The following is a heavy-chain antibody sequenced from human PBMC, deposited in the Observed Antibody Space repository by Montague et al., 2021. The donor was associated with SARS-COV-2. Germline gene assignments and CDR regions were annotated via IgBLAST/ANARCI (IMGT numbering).Heavy chain of an antibody. CDR2: ISMSETRT. V-gene: IGHV3-48*04. CDR3: ARVASEHTAMAPDY. CDR1: GFTFSRYS. Sequence: SLRLSCAAAGFTFSRYSMNWVRQAQGKGLEWISYISMSETRTQYADPVKGRFTISRDNARNSLYLKMRSLTGGDTAVYYCARVASEHTAMAPDYWGQGTLVTVSS. J-gene: IGHJ4*02. D-gene: IGHD5-18*01.